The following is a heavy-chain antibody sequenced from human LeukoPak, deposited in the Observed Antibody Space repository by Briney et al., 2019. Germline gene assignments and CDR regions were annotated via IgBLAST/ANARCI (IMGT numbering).Heavy chain of an antibody. D-gene: IGHD3-10*01. CDR1: GFTFSSYA. CDR3: ARASSWFGVVDV. CDR2: ISYDGSNK. Sequence: PGGSLGLSCAASGFTFSSYAMHWVRQAPGKGLEWVAVISYDGSNKYYADSVKGRFTISRDNSKNTLYLQMNSLRAEDTAVYYCARASSWFGVVDVWGQGTTVTVSS. V-gene: IGHV3-30-3*01. J-gene: IGHJ6*02.